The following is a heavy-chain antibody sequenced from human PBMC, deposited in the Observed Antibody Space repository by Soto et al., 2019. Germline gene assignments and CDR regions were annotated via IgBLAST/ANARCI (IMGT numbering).Heavy chain of an antibody. D-gene: IGHD3-10*01. CDR2: INHSGST. CDR3: ARGRGLLLWFGESPGFDP. V-gene: IGHV4-34*01. CDR1: GGSFSGYY. Sequence: QVQLQQWGAGLLKPSETLSLTCAVYGGSFSGYYWSWIRQPPGKGLEWIGEINHSGSTNYNPSLKSRVTTSVDTSKNQFSLKLSSVTAADTAVYYCARGRGLLLWFGESPGFDPWGQGTLVTVSS. J-gene: IGHJ5*02.